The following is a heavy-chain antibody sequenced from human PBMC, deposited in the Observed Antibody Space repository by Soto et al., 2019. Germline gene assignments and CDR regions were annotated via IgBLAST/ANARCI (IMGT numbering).Heavy chain of an antibody. Sequence: ESGGVLVQPGGSLRLSCVDSGFTFDSHWMHWVRQAPGEGLVWVSRIKTDGYAAAYADSVKGRFTISRDNTKNTVYLQMNSLRAEDTAVYFCVRESGVEADCWGQGTLVTVSS. V-gene: IGHV3-74*01. CDR3: VRESGVEADC. CDR2: IKTDGYAA. J-gene: IGHJ4*02. D-gene: IGHD3-3*01. CDR1: GFTFDSHW.